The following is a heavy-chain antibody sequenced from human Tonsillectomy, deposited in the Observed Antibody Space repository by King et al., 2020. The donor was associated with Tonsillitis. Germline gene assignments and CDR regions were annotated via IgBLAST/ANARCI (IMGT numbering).Heavy chain of an antibody. Sequence: QLQLQESGPGLVKPSETLSLTCTVSGGSISSYYWTWIRQPAGKGLEWIGRIYSSGSTNYNPSLKNRVTMSVDTSKNQFSLKLTSVTAADTAVYYCARDLRSGSYFHRFDYWGQGTLVTVSS. CDR1: GGSISSYY. D-gene: IGHD1-26*01. V-gene: IGHV4-4*07. CDR2: IYSSGST. J-gene: IGHJ4*02. CDR3: ARDLRSGSYFHRFDY.